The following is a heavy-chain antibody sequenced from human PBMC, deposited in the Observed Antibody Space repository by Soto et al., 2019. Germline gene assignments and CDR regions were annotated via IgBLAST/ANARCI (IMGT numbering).Heavy chain of an antibody. J-gene: IGHJ4*02. CDR1: GGTFSSYT. CDR3: ESGSMVRGVMVH. D-gene: IGHD3-10*01. Sequence: QVQLVQSGAEVKKPGSSVKVSCKASGGTFSSYTISWVRQAPGQGLEWMGRIIPILGIANYAQKFQGRVTITADKSTSTAYMELSSLRSEDTAVYYCESGSMVRGVMVHWGQGTLVTVSS. CDR2: IIPILGIA. V-gene: IGHV1-69*02.